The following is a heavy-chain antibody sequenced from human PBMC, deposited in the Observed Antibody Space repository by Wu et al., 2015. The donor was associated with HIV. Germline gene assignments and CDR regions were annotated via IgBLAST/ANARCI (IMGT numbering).Heavy chain of an antibody. CDR3: ARGYQPRSPVIRFLDWAGRFDP. CDR2: INPYSGGT. D-gene: IGHD3-9*01. V-gene: IGHV1-2*02. Sequence: QVHLVQSGAEVKKPGASVKVSCETSGYTFTGFYLHWVRQAPGQGLEWVGWINPYSGGTDYAQKFQGRVTLTLDTSISTAYMELSGLRYDDTATYYCARGYQPRSPVIRFLDWAGRFDPWGRGDPWSSSPQ. J-gene: IGHJ5*02. CDR1: GYTFTGFY.